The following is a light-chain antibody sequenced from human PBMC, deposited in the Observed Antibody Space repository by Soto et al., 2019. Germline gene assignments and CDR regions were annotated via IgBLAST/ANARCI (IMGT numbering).Light chain of an antibody. CDR2: VAS. J-gene: IGKJ2*01. V-gene: IGKV1-9*01. CDR1: QGISTS. Sequence: DIQLTQSPSFLSASGRDRVTIRCRASQGISTSLAWYQPKPGNAPKLLIHVASILQRGVPSRFSGSGSGTEFTLTISSLQHEDFATYYCQQPNSSPRTFGQGTQLEIK. CDR3: QQPNSSPRT.